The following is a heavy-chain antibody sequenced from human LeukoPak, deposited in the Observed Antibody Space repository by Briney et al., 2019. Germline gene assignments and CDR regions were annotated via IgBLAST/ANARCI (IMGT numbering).Heavy chain of an antibody. V-gene: IGHV1-69*05. CDR3: AAARPFEYFDY. D-gene: IGHD6-6*01. J-gene: IGHJ4*02. CDR1: GGTLSSYA. CDR2: IIPIFGTA. Sequence: ASVKVSCKASGGTLSSYAISWVRQAPGQGLEWMGGIIPIFGTANYAQKFQGRVTITTDESTSTAYMELSSLRSEDTAVYYCAAARPFEYFDYWGQGTLVTVSS.